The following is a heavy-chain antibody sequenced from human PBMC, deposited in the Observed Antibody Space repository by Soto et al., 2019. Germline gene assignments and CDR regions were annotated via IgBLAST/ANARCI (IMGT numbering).Heavy chain of an antibody. D-gene: IGHD1-1*01. CDR3: AHRQLYNGAWNEGTFDY. J-gene: IGHJ4*02. V-gene: IGHV2-5*02. Sequence: QITLKESGPTLVKPTQTLTLTCTFSGFSLTTRPVGVGWIRQPPGQALEWLALIYWDDDKRYNPSLKTRVTITKDTSKNQVDLTMTNMDPVDTATYYCAHRQLYNGAWNEGTFDYWGQGALVTVSS. CDR1: GFSLTTRPVG. CDR2: IYWDDDK.